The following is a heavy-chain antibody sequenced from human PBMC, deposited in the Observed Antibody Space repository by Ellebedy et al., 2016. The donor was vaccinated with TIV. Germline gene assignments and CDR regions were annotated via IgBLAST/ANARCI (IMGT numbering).Heavy chain of an antibody. V-gene: IGHV1-18*01. CDR2: ISAYNGNT. D-gene: IGHD5-24*01. J-gene: IGHJ3*02. CDR3: ARQEMATIGDSFDI. CDR1: GYTFTSYG. Sequence: AASVKVSCKASGYTFTSYGISWVRQAPGQGLEWMGWISAYNGNTNYAQKLQGRVTMTTDTSTSTAYMELRSLRSDDTAVYYCARQEMATIGDSFDIWGPGTMVTVSS.